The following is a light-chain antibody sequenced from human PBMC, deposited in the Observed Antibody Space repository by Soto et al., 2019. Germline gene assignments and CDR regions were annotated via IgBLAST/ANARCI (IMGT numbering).Light chain of an antibody. Sequence: QSVLTQPPSASGSPGQSVAISCTGTSSDVGGYNYVSWYQQHPGKAPKLMIYEVNKRPSGVPDRFSGSKSGSTASLTVSGLQAEDEADYYCSSYAGSSNVFGTGTKVTAL. CDR1: SSDVGGYNY. CDR3: SSYAGSSNV. J-gene: IGLJ1*01. CDR2: EVN. V-gene: IGLV2-8*01.